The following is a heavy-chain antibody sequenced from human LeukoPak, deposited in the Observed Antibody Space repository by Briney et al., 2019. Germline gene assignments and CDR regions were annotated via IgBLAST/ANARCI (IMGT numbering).Heavy chain of an antibody. J-gene: IGHJ4*02. CDR2: ISGSGGST. CDR1: GFTFSSYA. Sequence: GGSLRLSCAASGFTFSSYAMSWVRQAPGKGLEWVSAISGSGGSTYYADSVKGRLTISRDNSKNTLDLQMNSLRAEDTAVYYCEKDTAAGYSSGWYYFDYWGQGTLVTVSS. V-gene: IGHV3-23*01. CDR3: EKDTAAGYSSGWYYFDY. D-gene: IGHD6-19*01.